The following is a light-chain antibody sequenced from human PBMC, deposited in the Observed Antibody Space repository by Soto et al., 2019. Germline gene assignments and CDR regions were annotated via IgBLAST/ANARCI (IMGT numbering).Light chain of an antibody. J-gene: IGKJ2*01. CDR3: QQRSNWPPEYT. Sequence: IVLTQSPATLSLSPGERATLSCRASQTVSNYLAWYQQKPGQAPRLLMYDASNRATGIPARFSGSGSGTDFTLTISSLEPEDFAVYYCQQRSNWPPEYTFGQGTRLEIK. V-gene: IGKV3-11*01. CDR2: DAS. CDR1: QTVSNY.